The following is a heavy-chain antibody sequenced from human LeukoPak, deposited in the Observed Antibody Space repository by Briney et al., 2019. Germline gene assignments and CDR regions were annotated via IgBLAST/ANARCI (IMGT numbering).Heavy chain of an antibody. D-gene: IGHD5-24*01. J-gene: IGHJ4*02. V-gene: IGHV1-8*01. CDR2: MNPNSGNT. CDR1: GYTFTGYD. Sequence: ASVKVSCKASGYTFTGYDINWVRQATGQGLEWMGWMNPNSGNTGYAQKFQGRVTMTRNTSISTAYMELSSLRSEDTAVYYCARGMRWLQSLYYWGQGTLVTVSS. CDR3: ARGMRWLQSLYY.